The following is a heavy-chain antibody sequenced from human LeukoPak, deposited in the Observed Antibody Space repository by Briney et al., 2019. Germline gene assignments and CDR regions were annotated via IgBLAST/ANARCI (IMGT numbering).Heavy chain of an antibody. CDR1: GFTFNTYA. CDR2: ISFDVSNK. V-gene: IGHV3-30*04. CDR3: ARAYHSLGDYHAFDI. D-gene: IGHD4-17*01. J-gene: IGHJ3*02. Sequence: GGSLRLSCAASGFTFNTYAMHWVRQAPGKGLEWVTAISFDVSNKYYADSVKGRFTISRDNSKNTLYLQVNSLRAEDTAVYYCARAYHSLGDYHAFDIWGQGTMVTVSS.